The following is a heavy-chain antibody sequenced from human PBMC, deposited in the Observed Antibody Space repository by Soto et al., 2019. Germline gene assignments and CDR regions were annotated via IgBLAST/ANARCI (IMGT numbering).Heavy chain of an antibody. CDR2: ISAYNGNT. CDR1: GYTFTSYG. J-gene: IGHJ6*02. D-gene: IGHD1-7*01. Sequence: ASVKVSCKASGYTFTSYGISWVRQAPGQGLEWMGWISAYNGNTNYAQKLQGRVTMTTDTSTSTAYMELRSLRSDDTAVYYCAREGLTGTARLYYGMDVWGQGTTVTVSS. CDR3: AREGLTGTARLYYGMDV. V-gene: IGHV1-18*01.